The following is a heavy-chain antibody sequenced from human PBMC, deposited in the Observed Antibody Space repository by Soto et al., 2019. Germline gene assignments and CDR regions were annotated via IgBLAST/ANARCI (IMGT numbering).Heavy chain of an antibody. J-gene: IGHJ4*02. CDR1: GDSISSDDYY. Sequence: QVHLQESGPGLVKPSQTLSLTCTVSGDSISSDDYYWSWIRQPPGKGLEWIGYIYSSGNTYYNPSHKSRLTLSVDTSKNEFSRKLNSVTAADTALDYGARGQSSATVLTCYFEYWGQGTLVTVSS. V-gene: IGHV4-31*02. D-gene: IGHD4-17*01. CDR2: IYSSGNT. CDR3: ARGQSSATVLTCYFEY.